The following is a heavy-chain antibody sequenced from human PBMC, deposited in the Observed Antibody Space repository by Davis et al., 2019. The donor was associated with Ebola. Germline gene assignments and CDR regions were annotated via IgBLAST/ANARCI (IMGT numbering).Heavy chain of an antibody. V-gene: IGHV1-69*04. CDR3: AREASSGHGVDY. D-gene: IGHD3-22*01. J-gene: IGHJ4*02. Sequence: SVKVSCKASGGTFSSYAISWVRQAPGQGLEWMGRIIPILGSANYAQKFQGRVTITADKSTSTAYMELSSLRSEDTAVYYCAREASSGHGVDYWGQGTLVTVSS. CDR2: IIPILGSA. CDR1: GGTFSSYA.